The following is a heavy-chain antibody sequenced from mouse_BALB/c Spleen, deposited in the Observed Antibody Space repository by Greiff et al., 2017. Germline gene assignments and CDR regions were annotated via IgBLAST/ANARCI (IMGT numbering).Heavy chain of an antibody. CDR1: GYAFTNYL. CDR3: ARGALPYYFDY. Sequence: VKLQESGAELVRPGTSVKVSCKASGYAFTNYLIEWVKQRPGQGLEWIGVINPGSGGTNYNEKFKGKATLTADKSSSTAYMQLSSLTSDDSAVYFCARGALPYYFDYWGQGTTLTVSS. D-gene: IGHD3-1*01. J-gene: IGHJ2*01. CDR2: INPGSGGT. V-gene: IGHV1-54*01.